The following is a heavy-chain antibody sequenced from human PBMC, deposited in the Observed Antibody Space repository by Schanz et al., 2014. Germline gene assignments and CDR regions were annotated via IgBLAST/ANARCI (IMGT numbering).Heavy chain of an antibody. CDR3: AKYRGYYRVSGSYRELEY. Sequence: EVQLLESGGGLVQPGGSLRLSCAASGFTFSGFWMTWVRQAPGKGLEWVANIKKDGSEKYYVDSVKGRFTISRDNSKNTLYLQMNSLRPEDTAVYYCAKYRGYYRVSGSYRELEYWGQGTLVTVSS. CDR2: IKKDGSEK. V-gene: IGHV3-7*03. D-gene: IGHD3-10*01. CDR1: GFTFSGFW. J-gene: IGHJ4*02.